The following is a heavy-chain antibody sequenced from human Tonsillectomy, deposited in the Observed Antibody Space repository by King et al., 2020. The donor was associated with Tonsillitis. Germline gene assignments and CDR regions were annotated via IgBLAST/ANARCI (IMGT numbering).Heavy chain of an antibody. D-gene: IGHD3-10*01. V-gene: IGHV4-39*01. CDR1: SGSISSSCYY. J-gene: IGHJ4*02. CDR3: ARHYYYGSGNYKYYLDY. CDR2: LYYSGSN. Sequence: QLQESGPGLVKPSETLSLTCTVSSGSISSSCYYWGWIRQPPGKGLEWIGNLYYSGSNYYKPSRKSRVTISVDTSKNQFSLKLSSVTAADTAVYYCARHYYYGSGNYKYYLDYWGQGTLVTVSS.